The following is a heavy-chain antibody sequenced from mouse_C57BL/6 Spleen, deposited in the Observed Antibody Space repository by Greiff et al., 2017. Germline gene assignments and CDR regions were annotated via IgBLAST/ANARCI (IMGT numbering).Heavy chain of an antibody. CDR3: TTVVATGYCDV. V-gene: IGHV5-15*01. CDR1: GFTFSDYG. CDR2: ISNLAYSI. Sequence: DVQLVESGGGLVQPGGSLKLSCAASGFTFSDYGMAWVRQAPRKGPEWVAFISNLAYSIYYADTVTGRFTISRENAKNTLYLEMSSLRSEDTAMYYCTTVVATGYCDVWGTGTTVTVSS. J-gene: IGHJ1*03. D-gene: IGHD1-1*01.